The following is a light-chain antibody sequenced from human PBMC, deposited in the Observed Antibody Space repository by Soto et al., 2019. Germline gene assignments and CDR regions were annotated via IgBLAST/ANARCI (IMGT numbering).Light chain of an antibody. CDR1: TSNFGTKS. CDR3: ASWDDILHGPL. CDR2: NSD. V-gene: IGLV1-44*01. J-gene: IGLJ2*01. Sequence: QSVLTQPPSASGTPGQRVTISCSGATSNFGTKSVNWYQHLPGAAPRLLIYNSDQRPSGVPDRISGSKSGTSASLAISGLQSADEGDYFCASWDDILHGPLFGGGTKLTVL.